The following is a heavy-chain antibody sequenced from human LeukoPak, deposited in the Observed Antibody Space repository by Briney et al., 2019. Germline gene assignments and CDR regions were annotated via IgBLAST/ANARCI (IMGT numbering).Heavy chain of an antibody. CDR1: GDSITSSSYY. CDR3: AREGVSHSYFFDY. CDR2: IYYSGST. Sequence: SSETLSLTCTVSGDSITSSSYYWGWIRQPPGTGLEWIGTIYYSGSTYYNPSLKSRVTISVDTSEDQFSLKHSSVTAADTAVYYCAREGVSHSYFFDYWGQGTLVTVSS. D-gene: IGHD3-10*01. J-gene: IGHJ4*02. V-gene: IGHV4-39*07.